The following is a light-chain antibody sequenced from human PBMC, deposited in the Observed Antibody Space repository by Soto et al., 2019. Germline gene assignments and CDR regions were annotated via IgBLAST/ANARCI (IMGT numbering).Light chain of an antibody. CDR2: STN. CDR1: SGSVSINYY. V-gene: IGLV8-61*01. Sequence: QAVVTQEPSFSVSPGGTVTLTCGLSSGSVSINYYPSWYQQTPGQAPRTLIYSTNTRSSGVPDRFSGSILGNKAALTITGAQADDESDYYCVLHMGNGISVFGGGTKLTVL. CDR3: VLHMGNGISV. J-gene: IGLJ2*01.